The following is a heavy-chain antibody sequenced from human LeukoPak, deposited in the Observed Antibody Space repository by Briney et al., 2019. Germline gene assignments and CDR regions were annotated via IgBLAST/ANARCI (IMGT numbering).Heavy chain of an antibody. Sequence: GASVKVSCKASGYTFTSYYMHCVRQAPGQGLEWMGIINPSGGGTSYAQKFQGRVTMTRDMSTSTVYMELSSLRSEDTAVYYCAKLRHGVGALEDYYYMDVWGKGTTVTISS. J-gene: IGHJ6*03. V-gene: IGHV1-46*01. CDR3: AKLRHGVGALEDYYYMDV. D-gene: IGHD1-26*01. CDR2: INPSGGGT. CDR1: GYTFTSYY.